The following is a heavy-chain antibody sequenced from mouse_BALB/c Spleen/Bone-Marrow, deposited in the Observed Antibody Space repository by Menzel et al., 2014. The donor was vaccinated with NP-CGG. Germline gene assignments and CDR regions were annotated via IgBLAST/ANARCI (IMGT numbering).Heavy chain of an antibody. Sequence: VHLQQSGAELVRPGTSVKVSCKASGYAFTNYLIEWVKQRPGQGLEWIGVINPGSGGTNYNEKFKGKATLTADKSSSTAYMQLSSLTSDDSAVYFCARHYYGAMDYWGQGTSVTVSS. D-gene: IGHD1-2*01. CDR3: ARHYYGAMDY. CDR2: INPGSGGT. J-gene: IGHJ4*01. V-gene: IGHV1-54*01. CDR1: GYAFTNYL.